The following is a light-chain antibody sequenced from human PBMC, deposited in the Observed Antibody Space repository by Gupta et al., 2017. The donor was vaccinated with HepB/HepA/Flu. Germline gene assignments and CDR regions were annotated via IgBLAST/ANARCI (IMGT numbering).Light chain of an antibody. J-gene: IGKJ4*01. CDR3: QQRSDWPPLP. CDR2: DTS. V-gene: IGKV3-11*01. CDR1: QSVGSY. Sequence: DTVLTQTPATLSLSPGERATLSCRASQSVGSYLAWYQQKPGQAPKLLIYDTSNRATGIPARFSGSGSGTDFTLTISSREPEDFAVYYCQQRSDWPPLPFGGGTKVEIK.